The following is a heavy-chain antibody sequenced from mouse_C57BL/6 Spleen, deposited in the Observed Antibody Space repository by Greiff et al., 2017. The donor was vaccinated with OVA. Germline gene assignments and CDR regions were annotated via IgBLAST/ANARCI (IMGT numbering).Heavy chain of an antibody. CDR1: GFTFSSYA. J-gene: IGHJ4*01. D-gene: IGHD2-1*01. CDR3: ARDYSPYAMDY. CDR2: ISDGGSYT. V-gene: IGHV5-4*01. Sequence: EVQLQESGGGLVKPGGSLKLSCAASGFTFSSYAMSWVRQTPEKRLEWVATISDGGSYTYYPDNVKGRFTISRDNAKNNLYLQMSHLKSEDTAMYYCARDYSPYAMDYWGQGTSVTVSS.